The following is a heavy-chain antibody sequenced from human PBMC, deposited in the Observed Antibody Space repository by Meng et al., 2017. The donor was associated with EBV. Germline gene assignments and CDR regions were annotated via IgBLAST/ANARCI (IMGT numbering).Heavy chain of an antibody. CDR2: IIPLFHTT. Sequence: KQYVSPVTFVCKSSGGCLPTFAISWFRQAPGQGLEWMGGIIPLFHTTNYAQKFQGRLHIIADESSATTYMELSSLRSEDTAIYDCASAEHYGDYVFEYWGQGTLVTVFS. CDR3: ASAEHYGDYVFEY. J-gene: IGHJ4*02. CDR1: GGCLPTFA. D-gene: IGHD4-17*01. V-gene: IGHV1-69*01.